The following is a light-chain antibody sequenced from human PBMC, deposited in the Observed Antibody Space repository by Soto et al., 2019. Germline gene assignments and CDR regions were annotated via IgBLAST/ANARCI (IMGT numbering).Light chain of an antibody. Sequence: IRMTQSPSSFSASTGDRVTITCRASQSISTWLAWYQQKPGKAPKLLIYEASSLQSGVPSRFSGSRSGPDFTLTISSLQPEDFATYYCQQSYSSPPTFGQGTKVDI. CDR1: QSISTW. V-gene: IGKV1-39*01. CDR3: QQSYSSPPT. J-gene: IGKJ1*01. CDR2: EAS.